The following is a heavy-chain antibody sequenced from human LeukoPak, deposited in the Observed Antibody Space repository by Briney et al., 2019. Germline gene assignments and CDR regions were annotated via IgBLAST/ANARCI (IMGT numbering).Heavy chain of an antibody. CDR1: GGSISTGSYC. D-gene: IGHD6-19*01. CDR2: IYTSGST. V-gene: IGHV4-61*02. CDR3: ARVSRAVAGTFDY. J-gene: IGHJ4*02. Sequence: SETLSLTCTVSGGSISTGSYCWSWIRQPAGKGLEWIGRIYTSGSTNYNPSLKSRVTMSVDTSKNQFSLKLSSVTAADTAVYYCARVSRAVAGTFDYWGQGTLVTVSS.